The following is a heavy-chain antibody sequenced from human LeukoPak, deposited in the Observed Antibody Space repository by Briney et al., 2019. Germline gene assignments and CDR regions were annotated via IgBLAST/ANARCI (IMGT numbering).Heavy chain of an antibody. CDR1: GFTFDDYA. Sequence: PGGSLRLSCAASGFTFDDYAMHWVRQAPGKGLEWVSGISWNSGSIGYADSVKGRFTISRDNAKNSLYLQMNSLRAEDTALYYCAKDNRWLGLGTAAVFDYWGQGTLVTVSS. CDR3: AKDNRWLGLGTAAVFDY. D-gene: IGHD6-19*01. J-gene: IGHJ4*02. CDR2: ISWNSGSI. V-gene: IGHV3-9*01.